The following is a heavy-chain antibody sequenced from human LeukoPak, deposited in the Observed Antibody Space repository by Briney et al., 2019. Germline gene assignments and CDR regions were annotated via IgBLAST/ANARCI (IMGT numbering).Heavy chain of an antibody. CDR2: IYYTGST. V-gene: IGHV4-59*08. J-gene: IGHJ3*02. CDR1: GGSISSYY. Sequence: PSETLSLTCIVSGGSISSYYWSWIRQPPGKGLEWIGYIYYTGSTNYNPSRKSRVTISVDTSKNQLSLKLRSVTAADTAVYYCARQDSGTYLNPLDIWGQGTVVTVSS. CDR3: ARQDSGTYLNPLDI. D-gene: IGHD1-26*01.